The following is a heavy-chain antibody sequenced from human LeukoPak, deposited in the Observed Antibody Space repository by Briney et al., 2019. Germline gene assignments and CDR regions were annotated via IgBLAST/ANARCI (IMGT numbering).Heavy chain of an antibody. V-gene: IGHV3-23*01. D-gene: IGHD4-17*01. Sequence: PGGSLRLSCAASGFTFSSYAMSWVRQAPGKGLEWVSAISGSGGSTYYADSVKGRFTISRDNAKNSLYLQMNSLRAEDTAVYYCARVRTPGDFYLYYFDYWGQGTLVTVSS. J-gene: IGHJ4*02. CDR1: GFTFSSYA. CDR3: ARVRTPGDFYLYYFDY. CDR2: ISGSGGST.